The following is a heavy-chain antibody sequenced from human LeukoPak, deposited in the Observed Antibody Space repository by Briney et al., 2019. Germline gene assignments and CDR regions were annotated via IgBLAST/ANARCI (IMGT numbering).Heavy chain of an antibody. CDR1: GYTFTSYD. CDR3: ARGNDFWSGYPNFDY. D-gene: IGHD3-3*01. V-gene: IGHV1-8*01. CDR2: MNPNSGST. J-gene: IGHJ4*02. Sequence: ASVKVSCKASGYTFTSYDINWVRQATGQGLEWMGWMNPNSGSTGYAQKFQGRVTMTRNTSISTAYMELSSLRSEDTAVYYCARGNDFWSGYPNFDYWGQGTLVTVSS.